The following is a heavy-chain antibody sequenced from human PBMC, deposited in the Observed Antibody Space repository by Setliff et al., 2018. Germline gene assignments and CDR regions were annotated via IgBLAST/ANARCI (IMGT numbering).Heavy chain of an antibody. Sequence: PSETLSLTCGVSGYSIRSGYYWGWVRQPPGKGLQWIGKIYQSGNTYYNPPLKSRVTLSIDTSKNQFSLKLSSVTAADAALYYCAASRAYTGAVEEWFLPKTFDFWGQGSPVTVSS. D-gene: IGHD3-10*01. CDR3: AASRAYTGAVEEWFLPKTFDF. V-gene: IGHV4-38-2*01. CDR1: GYSIRSGYY. CDR2: IYQSGNT. J-gene: IGHJ4*02.